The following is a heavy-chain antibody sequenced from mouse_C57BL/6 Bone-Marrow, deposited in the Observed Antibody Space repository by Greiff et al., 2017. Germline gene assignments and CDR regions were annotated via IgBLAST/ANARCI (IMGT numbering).Heavy chain of an antibody. Sequence: EVKLVESGGGLVKPGGSLKLSCAASGFTFSSYAMSWVRQTPEKRLEWVATISDGGSYTYYPDNVKGRFTITRDNAKNNLYLQMSHLKSEDTAMYYCARDPFYDYEGAYWGQGTLVTVSA. J-gene: IGHJ3*01. V-gene: IGHV5-4*01. CDR2: ISDGGSYT. D-gene: IGHD2-4*01. CDR3: ARDPFYDYEGAY. CDR1: GFTFSSYA.